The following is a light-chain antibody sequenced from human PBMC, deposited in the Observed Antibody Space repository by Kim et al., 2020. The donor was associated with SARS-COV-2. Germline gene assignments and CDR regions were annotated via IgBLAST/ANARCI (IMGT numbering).Light chain of an antibody. CDR2: DAS. CDR3: QQRTSWPTVT. Sequence: EIVLTQSLATLSLSPGERATLSCRASQGISSYLACYQQKPGQAPRLLIYDASNRATGIPARFSGSGSGTDFTLTISSLEPEDFAVYYCQQRTSWPTVTFGGGTKVDIK. V-gene: IGKV3-11*01. J-gene: IGKJ4*01. CDR1: QGISSY.